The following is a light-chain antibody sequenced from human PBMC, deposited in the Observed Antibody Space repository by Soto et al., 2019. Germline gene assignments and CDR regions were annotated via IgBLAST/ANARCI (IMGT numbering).Light chain of an antibody. J-gene: IGLJ1*01. Sequence: QSVLPQPLSVSGSPGHSVTISCTGTSSDVGGSNFVSWYQQHPGKAPKLMIYDVSKRPSGVPDRFSGSKSGNTASLTISGLQAEDEADYYFCSYAGSYTFAVYAFGTGTKVTLL. CDR1: SSDVGGSNF. V-gene: IGLV2-11*01. CDR2: DVS. CDR3: CSYAGSYTFAVYA.